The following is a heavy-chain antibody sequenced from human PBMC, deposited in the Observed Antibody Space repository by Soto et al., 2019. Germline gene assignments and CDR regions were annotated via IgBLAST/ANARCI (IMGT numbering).Heavy chain of an antibody. J-gene: IGHJ4*02. CDR1: GGSISSGGYY. CDR2: IYYTGST. Sequence: SETLSLTCSVSGGSISSGGYYWSWIRHHPGKALEWIGYIYYTGSTYYNPSLESRLTMSVDTSKNQFSLKLSSVTAADMAVYYCAAYYDSGRQLDYWGQGTLVTVSS. D-gene: IGHD3-10*01. CDR3: AAYYDSGRQLDY. V-gene: IGHV4-31*03.